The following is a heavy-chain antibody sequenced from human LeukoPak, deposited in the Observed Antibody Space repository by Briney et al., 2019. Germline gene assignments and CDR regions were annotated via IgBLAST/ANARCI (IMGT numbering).Heavy chain of an antibody. CDR3: ARSSYFSMVRGGVLFGFDY. V-gene: IGHV3-30-3*01. Sequence: GGALLLPCASSDFTFSSYAMRGVRQAPGKGLDWVAEILHDGRNSYYAACVKARFPISRDNSQNTLFLQMNGLSAEDTAVYYCARSSYFSMVRGGVLFGFDYWGQGTLLTVSS. CDR2: ILHDGRNS. J-gene: IGHJ4*02. D-gene: IGHD3-10*01. CDR1: DFTFSSYA.